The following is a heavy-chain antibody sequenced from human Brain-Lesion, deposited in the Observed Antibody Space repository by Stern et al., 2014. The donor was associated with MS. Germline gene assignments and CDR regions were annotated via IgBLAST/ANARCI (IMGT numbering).Heavy chain of an antibody. V-gene: IGHV1-24*01. CDR3: ATLSSGAGGNYYRHFDY. D-gene: IGHD1-26*01. CDR1: GYTLTELS. Sequence: VQLVESGAEVKKPGASVKASCKVSGYTLTELSMHWVRQAPRKGLEWMGGFDPEDGETIYAQKFQGRVTMTEDTSTDTAYMELSSLRSEDTAVYYCATLSSGAGGNYYRHFDYWGQGTLVTVSS. J-gene: IGHJ4*02. CDR2: FDPEDGET.